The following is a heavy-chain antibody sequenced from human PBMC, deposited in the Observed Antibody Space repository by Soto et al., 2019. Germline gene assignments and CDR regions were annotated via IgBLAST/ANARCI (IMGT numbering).Heavy chain of an antibody. D-gene: IGHD2-15*01. CDR1: GFTFNNYA. J-gene: IGHJ4*02. CDR2: ISATGGST. CDR3: ARCGGYCLY. V-gene: IGHV3-23*01. Sequence: GSLRLSCAASGFTFNNYAMNWVRQAPGKGLEWVATISATGGSTYYADSVKGRFTISRDNSKNTLYLQMNGLRVEDTAVYYCARCGGYCLYWGQGTLVTVSS.